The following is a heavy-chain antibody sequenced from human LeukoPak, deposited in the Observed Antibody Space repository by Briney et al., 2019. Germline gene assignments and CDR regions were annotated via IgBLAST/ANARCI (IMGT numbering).Heavy chain of an antibody. CDR1: GFTFSSYW. V-gene: IGHV3-7*01. CDR3: ARADGYNNVDY. CDR2: IKQDGSEK. D-gene: IGHD5-24*01. Sequence: GGSLRLSCAASGFTFSSYWMSWVRQAPGKGLEWVANIKQDGSEKYYVDSVKGRFTISRDDAKNTLYLQMNSLRAEDTAVYYCARADGYNNVDYWGQGTLVTVSS. J-gene: IGHJ4*02.